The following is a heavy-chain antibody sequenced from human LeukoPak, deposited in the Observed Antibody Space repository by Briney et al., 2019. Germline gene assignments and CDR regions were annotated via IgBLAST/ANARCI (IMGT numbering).Heavy chain of an antibody. CDR2: INHSGST. D-gene: IGHD3-22*01. CDR1: GGSFSGYY. CDR3: ARHEIYDSSGYSHDY. V-gene: IGHV4-34*01. J-gene: IGHJ4*02. Sequence: PSETLSLTCAVYGGSFSGYYWSWIRQPPGKGLEWIGEINHSGSTNYNPSLKSRVTISVDTSKNQFSLKLSSVTAADTAVYYCARHEIYDSSGYSHDYWGQGTLVTVSS.